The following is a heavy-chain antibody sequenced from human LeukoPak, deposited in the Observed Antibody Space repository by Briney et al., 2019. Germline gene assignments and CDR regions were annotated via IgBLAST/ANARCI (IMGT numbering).Heavy chain of an antibody. Sequence: SVKVSCKASGGTSSSYAISWVRQAPGQGLEWMGRIIPIFGTANYAQKFQGRVTITTDESTSTAYMELSSLRSEDTAVYYCAREGAAAGTLGWFDPWGQGTLVTVSS. CDR1: GGTSSSYA. J-gene: IGHJ5*02. CDR3: AREGAAAGTLGWFDP. CDR2: IIPIFGTA. D-gene: IGHD6-13*01. V-gene: IGHV1-69*05.